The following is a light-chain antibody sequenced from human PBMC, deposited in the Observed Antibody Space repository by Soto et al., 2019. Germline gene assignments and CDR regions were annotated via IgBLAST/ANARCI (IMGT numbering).Light chain of an antibody. CDR2: AAS. V-gene: IGKV1-39*01. CDR3: QQSYSAPIT. CDR1: QSITTY. J-gene: IGKJ5*01. Sequence: DIQMTQSPSSLSASVGDRVTITCRASQSITTYLNWYQQKPGKAPELLIYAASSLQSGVPSRFSGSGSGTDFTLTISSLQPEDFATYYCQQSYSAPITFGQGTRLGIK.